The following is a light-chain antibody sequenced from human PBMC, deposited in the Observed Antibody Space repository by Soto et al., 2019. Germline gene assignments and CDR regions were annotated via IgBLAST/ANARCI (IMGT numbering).Light chain of an antibody. CDR1: QSVVSSR. Sequence: DILFTHSPDTLSLSSRARQSLCSSAGQSVVSSRLAWYRQKPGQAPRLLIYGASTRATGIPDRFSGSGSGTDFTLTISRLQPEDFAVYYCQQCASSLFTFGEGTKVDI. J-gene: IGKJ4*02. V-gene: IGKV3-20*01. CDR3: QQCASSLFT. CDR2: GAS.